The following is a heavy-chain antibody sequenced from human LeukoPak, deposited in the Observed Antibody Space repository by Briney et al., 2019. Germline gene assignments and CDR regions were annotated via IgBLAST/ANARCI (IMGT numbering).Heavy chain of an antibody. Sequence: SETLSLTCTVSGGSISSYYWSWIRQPPGKGLEWIGYIYYSGSTNYNPSLKSRVTISVDTSKNQFSLKLSSVTAADTAVYYCARRAPTQSWFDPWGQGTLVTVSS. CDR2: IYYSGST. V-gene: IGHV4-59*08. CDR3: ARRAPTQSWFDP. CDR1: GGSISSYY. J-gene: IGHJ5*02.